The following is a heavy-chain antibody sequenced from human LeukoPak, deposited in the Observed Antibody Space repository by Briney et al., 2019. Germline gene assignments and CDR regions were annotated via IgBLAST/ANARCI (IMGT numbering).Heavy chain of an antibody. J-gene: IGHJ5*02. V-gene: IGHV4-39*01. CDR1: GGSISSSSYY. D-gene: IGHD2-15*01. CDR2: VYYSGST. CDR3: ARHGYCSGGSCYSFWFAP. Sequence: PSETLSLTCTVSGGSISSSSYYWGWIRQPPGKGLEWIGSVYYSGSTYYNPSLKSRVTISVVTSKDEFSLKLSSVTAADTAVYYCARHGYCSGGSCYSFWFAPWGQGTLVTVSS.